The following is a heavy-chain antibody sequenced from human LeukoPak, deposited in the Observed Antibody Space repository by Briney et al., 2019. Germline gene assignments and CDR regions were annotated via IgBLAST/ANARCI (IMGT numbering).Heavy chain of an antibody. CDR1: GLTSTSYS. CDR3: ASRPLSGRSTWYTLDF. Sequence: TGGSLRLSCAASGLTSTSYSINWVRQAPGKGLEWISYVSSTGKTTYYAASVKGRVTFSRDDADNSLYLQMNSLRVEDTGIYYCASRPLSGRSTWYTLDFWGQGVLVTVSS. D-gene: IGHD6-13*01. CDR2: VSSTGKTT. V-gene: IGHV3-48*04. J-gene: IGHJ4*02.